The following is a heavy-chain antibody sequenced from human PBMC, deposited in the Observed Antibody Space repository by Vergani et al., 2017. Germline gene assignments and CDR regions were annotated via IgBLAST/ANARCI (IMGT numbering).Heavy chain of an antibody. CDR2: IYYSGST. Sequence: QVQLQESGPGLVKPSQTLSLTCTVSGGSISSGGYYWSWIRQHPGKGLEWIGYIYYSGSTYYNPSLKSLVTISVDTSKNQFSLKLSSVTAADTAVYYCARGSLGYCSSTSCSDYYYMDVWGKGTTVTVSS. CDR1: GGSISSGGYY. D-gene: IGHD2-2*01. V-gene: IGHV4-31*01. CDR3: ARGSLGYCSSTSCSDYYYMDV. J-gene: IGHJ6*03.